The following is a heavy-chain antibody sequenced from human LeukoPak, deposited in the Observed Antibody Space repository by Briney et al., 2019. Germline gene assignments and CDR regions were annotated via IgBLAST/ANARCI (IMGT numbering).Heavy chain of an antibody. CDR3: TRDLGLRRMI. V-gene: IGHV3-48*04. CDR1: GLSLSSNN. CDR2: ISAGSGTV. J-gene: IGHJ2*01. Sequence: GGFLRLSCAASGLSLSSNNMHWVRQTPGGGLEWLSYISAGSGTVFSADSVKGRFSISRDNARESLFLQMSSLRVEDTGVYYCTRDLGLRRMIWGRGTLVIVSS.